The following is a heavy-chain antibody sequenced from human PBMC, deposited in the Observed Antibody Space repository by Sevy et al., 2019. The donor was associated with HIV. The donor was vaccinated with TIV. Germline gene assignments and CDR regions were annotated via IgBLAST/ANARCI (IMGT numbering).Heavy chain of an antibody. V-gene: IGHV5-51*01. Sequence: GESLKISCKGSGYSFSTYCIAWVRQMPGKGLEWMGIIFPDDSDIRYSPSYQGQVTISADNSISTAYLQWSSLKASDTATYYCARARGMPHYYYGMDVWGQGTTVTVPS. CDR2: IFPDDSDI. CDR1: GYSFSTYC. D-gene: IGHD1-26*01. CDR3: ARARGMPHYYYGMDV. J-gene: IGHJ6*02.